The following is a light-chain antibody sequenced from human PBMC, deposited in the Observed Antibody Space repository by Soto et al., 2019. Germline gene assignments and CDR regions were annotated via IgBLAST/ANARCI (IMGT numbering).Light chain of an antibody. V-gene: IGLV2-23*01. J-gene: IGLJ1*01. CDR3: FSYAGNSVYV. Sequence: QSVLTQRASVSGSPGQSITISCTGTSSDVGSYNLVSWFQQLPGKVPKLIIYEGTKRPSGVSDRFSGSKSGYTASLTISGLQAEDAADYYCFSYAGNSVYVFGTGTKVTVL. CDR2: EGT. CDR1: SSDVGSYNL.